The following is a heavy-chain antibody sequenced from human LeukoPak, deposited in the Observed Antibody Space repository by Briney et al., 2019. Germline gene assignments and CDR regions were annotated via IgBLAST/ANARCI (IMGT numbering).Heavy chain of an antibody. Sequence: GGSLRLSCAASGFTFSSYWMSWVRQAPGKGLEWVANIKQDGSERNYVDSVKGRFTISRDNAENSLYLQMNSQRAEDTAVYYCARGGSYYRHGGQGTVVTVS. D-gene: IGHD1-26*01. CDR1: GFTFSSYW. CDR2: IKQDGSER. J-gene: IGHJ4*02. V-gene: IGHV3-7*01. CDR3: ARGGSYYRH.